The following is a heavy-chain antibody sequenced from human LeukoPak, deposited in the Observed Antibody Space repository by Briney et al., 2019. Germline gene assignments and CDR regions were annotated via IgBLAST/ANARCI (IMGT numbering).Heavy chain of an antibody. D-gene: IGHD3-22*01. J-gene: IGHJ4*02. CDR1: GYTFTSYY. Sequence: ASVKVSCKASGYTFTSYYMHWVRQAPGQGLEWMGWISAYNGNTNYAQKLQGRVTMTTDTSTSTAYMELRSLRSDDTAVYYCARGWLGYYDSSGYYDYWGQGTLVTVSS. CDR2: ISAYNGNT. CDR3: ARGWLGYYDSSGYYDY. V-gene: IGHV1-18*04.